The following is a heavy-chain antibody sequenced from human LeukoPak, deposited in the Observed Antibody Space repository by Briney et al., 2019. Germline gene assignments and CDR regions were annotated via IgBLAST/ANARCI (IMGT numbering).Heavy chain of an antibody. Sequence: GGSLRLSCAASGFTFDDYTMHWVRQAPGKGLEWVSLISWDGGSTYYADSVKGRFTISRDNAKNSLYLQMNSLRAEDTAVYYCARGGGYYYDSSGYLDAFDIWGQGTMVTVSS. D-gene: IGHD3-22*01. V-gene: IGHV3-43*01. CDR1: GFTFDDYT. CDR3: ARGGGYYYDSSGYLDAFDI. CDR2: ISWDGGST. J-gene: IGHJ3*02.